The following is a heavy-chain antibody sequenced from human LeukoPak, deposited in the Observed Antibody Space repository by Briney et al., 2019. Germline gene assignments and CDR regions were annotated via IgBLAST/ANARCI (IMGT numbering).Heavy chain of an antibody. J-gene: IGHJ4*02. Sequence: GGSLRLSCAASGFIFSSYGMHWVRQAPGKGLDWVAGIWYDGSNKNYADSVKGRFTISRDNSKNTLFLQMNSLRAEDTAVYYCGRVYCGGNCYSPPLPDYWGQGTLVTVSA. CDR3: GRVYCGGNCYSPPLPDY. CDR2: IWYDGSNK. V-gene: IGHV3-33*08. CDR1: GFIFSSYG. D-gene: IGHD2-21*02.